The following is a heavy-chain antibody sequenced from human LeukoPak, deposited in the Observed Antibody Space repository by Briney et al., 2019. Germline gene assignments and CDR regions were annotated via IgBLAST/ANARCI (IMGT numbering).Heavy chain of an antibody. J-gene: IGHJ4*02. CDR2: ISYDGGNK. V-gene: IGHV3-30*03. D-gene: IGHD3-10*01. CDR1: GFTFSSYG. Sequence: PGGSLRLSCAASGFTFSSYGMHWVRQAPGKGLEWVAVISYDGGNKYYADSVKGRFTISRDNSKNTLYLQMNSLRAEDTAVYYCAYYGSGSYYLSYFDYWGQGTLVTVSS. CDR3: AYYGSGSYYLSYFDY.